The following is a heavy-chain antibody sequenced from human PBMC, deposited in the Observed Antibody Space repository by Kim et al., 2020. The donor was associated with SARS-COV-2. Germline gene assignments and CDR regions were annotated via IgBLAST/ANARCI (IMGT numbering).Heavy chain of an antibody. CDR1: GDSVSSNSAV. D-gene: IGHD3-10*01. Sequence: SQTLSLTCAISGDSVSSNSAVWNWIRQSPSRGLEWLGRTYYTSKWYIDYAVSVNGRITINPDTSQNQFSLQLNSVTPDDTAVYFCARDAPGSSYFDYWGQGTLVTVSS. CDR3: ARDAPGSSYFDY. V-gene: IGHV6-1*01. CDR2: TYYTSKWYI. J-gene: IGHJ4*02.